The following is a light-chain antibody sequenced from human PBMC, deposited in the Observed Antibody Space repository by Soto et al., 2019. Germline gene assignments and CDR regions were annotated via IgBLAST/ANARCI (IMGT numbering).Light chain of an antibody. CDR1: SSDVGGYNY. CDR2: EVN. CDR3: SSYAGSSNV. J-gene: IGLJ1*01. Sequence: SVLTQPPSASGSPGQSVAISCTGTSSDVGGYNYVSWYQQHPGKAPKLMIYEVNKRPSGVPDRFSGSKSGNTASLTVSGLQAEDEADYYCSSYAGSSNVFGTGTRSP. V-gene: IGLV2-8*01.